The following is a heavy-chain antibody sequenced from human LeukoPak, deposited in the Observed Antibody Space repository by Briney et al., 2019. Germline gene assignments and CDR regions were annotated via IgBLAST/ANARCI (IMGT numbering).Heavy chain of an antibody. D-gene: IGHD6-19*01. J-gene: IGHJ3*02. CDR2: ISSSSSTI. CDR1: GFTFSSYS. Sequence: GGSLRLSCAASGFTFSSYSMNWVRQAPGKGLEWVSYISSSSSTIYYADSVKGRFTISRDNAKNSLYLQMNSLRAEDTAVYYCAKSVGQWLVLGDAFDIWGQGTMVTVSS. CDR3: AKSVGQWLVLGDAFDI. V-gene: IGHV3-48*01.